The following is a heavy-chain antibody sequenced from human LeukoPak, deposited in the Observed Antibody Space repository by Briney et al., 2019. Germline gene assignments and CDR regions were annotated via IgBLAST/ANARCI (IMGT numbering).Heavy chain of an antibody. D-gene: IGHD6-13*01. CDR2: IYYSGST. J-gene: IGHJ4*02. V-gene: IGHV4-59*08. Sequence: TSETLSLTCTVSGGSISSYYWSWIRQPPGKGLEWIGYIYYSGSTNYNPSLKSRVTISVDTSKNQFSLKLSSVTAADTAVYYCARHVGGYSSSWIKPTGYFDYWGQGTLVTVSS. CDR1: GGSISSYY. CDR3: ARHVGGYSSSWIKPTGYFDY.